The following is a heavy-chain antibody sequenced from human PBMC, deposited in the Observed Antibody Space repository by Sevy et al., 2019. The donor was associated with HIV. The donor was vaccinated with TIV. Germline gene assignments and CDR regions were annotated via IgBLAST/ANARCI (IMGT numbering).Heavy chain of an antibody. CDR3: ATHAGISAAGRVFDY. CDR1: GFTFSDHY. D-gene: IGHD6-13*01. CDR2: TRNKADGYTT. Sequence: GGCLRLSCVASGFTFSDHYMEWVRQAPGKGLEWVGHTRNKADGYTTQYAASVKGRFTISRDESKNSLYVQMNSLKAEDTAVYYCATHAGISAAGRVFDYWGQGTLVTVSS. J-gene: IGHJ4*02. V-gene: IGHV3-72*01.